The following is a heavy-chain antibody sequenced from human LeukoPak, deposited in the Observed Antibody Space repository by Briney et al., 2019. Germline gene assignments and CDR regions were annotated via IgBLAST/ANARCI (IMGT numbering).Heavy chain of an antibody. CDR3: ARSMEPPYNWFDP. CDR2: IYPGDSDT. D-gene: IGHD1-26*01. J-gene: IGHJ5*02. CDR1: GYSFTSYW. Sequence: GESLKISCKGSGYSFTSYWIGWVRQMPGKGLEWMGIIYPGDSDTRYSPSFQGQVTISADKSISAAYLQWSSLKASDTAMYYCARSMEPPYNWFDPWGQGTLVTVSS. V-gene: IGHV5-51*01.